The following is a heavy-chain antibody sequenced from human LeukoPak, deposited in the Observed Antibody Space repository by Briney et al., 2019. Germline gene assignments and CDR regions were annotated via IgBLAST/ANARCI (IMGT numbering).Heavy chain of an antibody. D-gene: IGHD6-13*01. J-gene: IGHJ4*02. V-gene: IGHV3-48*03. Sequence: GGSLRLSCAASGFTFSIYEMNWVRQAPGKGLERLSYIGSSGRTIYYADSVKGRFTISRDNAKNSLYLQMNSLRVEDTAVYYCAKLDGIAGLDYWGQGTLVTVSS. CDR3: AKLDGIAGLDY. CDR1: GFTFSIYE. CDR2: IGSSGRTI.